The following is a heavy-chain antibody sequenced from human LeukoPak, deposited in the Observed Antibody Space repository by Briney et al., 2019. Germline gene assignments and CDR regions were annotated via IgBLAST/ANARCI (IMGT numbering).Heavy chain of an antibody. V-gene: IGHV4-34*01. J-gene: IGHJ4*02. D-gene: IGHD4-11*01. Sequence: SETLSLTCAVYGGSFSGYYWSWIRQPPGKELEWIGEINHSGSTNYNPSLESRVTISVDTSKNQFSLKLSSVTAADTAVYYCARGLTTRYFDYWGQGTLVTVSS. CDR2: INHSGST. CDR3: ARGLTTRYFDY. CDR1: GGSFSGYY.